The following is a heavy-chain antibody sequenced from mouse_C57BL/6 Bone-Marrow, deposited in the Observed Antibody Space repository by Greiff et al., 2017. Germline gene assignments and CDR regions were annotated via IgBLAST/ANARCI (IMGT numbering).Heavy chain of an antibody. CDR2: IDPSDSYT. J-gene: IGHJ4*01. CDR1: GYTFTSYW. CDR3: ASWVYYDDDGYAMDY. D-gene: IGHD2-4*01. V-gene: IGHV1-59*01. Sequence: QVQLQQPGAELVRPGPSVKLSCKASGYTFTSYWMHWVKQRPGQGLEWIGVIDPSDSYTNYNQKFKGKATLTVDTSSSTAYMQISSLTTEDSAVYYCASWVYYDDDGYAMDYWGQGTSVTVSS.